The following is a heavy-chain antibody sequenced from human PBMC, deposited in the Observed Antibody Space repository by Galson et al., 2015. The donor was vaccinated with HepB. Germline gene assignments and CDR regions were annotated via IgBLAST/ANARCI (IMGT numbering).Heavy chain of an antibody. Sequence: SLRLSCAASAITLSNYAVNWVRQAPGKGLEWVSRITGDGDNTYYADSVKGRFTVSRDNSKNTVYVQMNSLRAEDTAVYYCARGVYGIVGGVDYWGQGTLVTVSS. J-gene: IGHJ4*02. V-gene: IGHV3-23*01. CDR3: ARGVYGIVGGVDY. CDR2: ITGDGDNT. D-gene: IGHD1-26*01. CDR1: AITLSNYA.